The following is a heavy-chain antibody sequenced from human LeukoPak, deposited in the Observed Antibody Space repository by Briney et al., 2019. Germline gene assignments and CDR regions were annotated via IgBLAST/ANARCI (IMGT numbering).Heavy chain of an antibody. CDR3: AWGYRHDFLCSYSTHFVY. D-gene: IGHD3-3*01. CDR2: INYSGSA. V-gene: IGHV4-59*01. CDR1: GGSISNCY. J-gene: IGHJ4*01. Sequence: SETLSPSPTVSGGSISNCYTGWIRQPPGKGLEWIGYINYSGSANYNPSLKSRVTLSVVTSKNQFSLKLTSVTAADTAEYYWAWGYRHDFLCSYSTHFVYSGPGTLVTVSS.